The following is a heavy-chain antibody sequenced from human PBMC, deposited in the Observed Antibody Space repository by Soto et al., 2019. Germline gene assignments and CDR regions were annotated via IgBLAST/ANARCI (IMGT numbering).Heavy chain of an antibody. CDR3: ARDPGGSSWYGAY. CDR2: INTGNGNT. V-gene: IGHV1-3*04. J-gene: IGHJ4*02. D-gene: IGHD6-13*01. CDR1: GYTFTSYA. Sequence: QVQLVQSGAEVKKPGASVKVSCKTSGYTFTSYAMHWVRQAPGQRLEWMGWINTGNGNTRFSQNFQGRVTITRDTYASTAYMELSSLRSEDTAVYYCARDPGGSSWYGAYWGQGTLVTVSS.